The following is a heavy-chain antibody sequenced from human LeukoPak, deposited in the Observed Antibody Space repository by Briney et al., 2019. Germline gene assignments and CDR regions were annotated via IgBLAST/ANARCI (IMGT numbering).Heavy chain of an antibody. J-gene: IGHJ4*02. V-gene: IGHV3-7*01. CDR1: GFTFGNYW. D-gene: IGHD6-25*01. CDR2: IEDDGDQK. CDR3: ARDIIRGQSDFDY. Sequence: GGSLGLSCVASGFTFGNYWMSWVRQAPGKGLEFVGNIEDDGDQKNYVDSVRGRFTISRDNVKNSLYLQMNSLRVEDTAVYYCARDIIRGQSDFDYWGQGVLVTVSS.